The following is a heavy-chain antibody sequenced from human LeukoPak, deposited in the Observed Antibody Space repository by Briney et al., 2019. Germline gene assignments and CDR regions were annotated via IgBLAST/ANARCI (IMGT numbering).Heavy chain of an antibody. J-gene: IGHJ5*02. D-gene: IGHD3-22*01. V-gene: IGHV3-33*01. CDR3: ARDYYDSSGYPNWFDP. CDR1: GFTFSSYG. CDR2: IWYDGSNK. Sequence: GRSLRLSCAASGFTFSSYGMHWVRQAPGKGLEWVAVIWYDGSNKYYADSVKGRFTISRDNSKNTLYLQTNSLRAEDTAVYYCARDYYDSSGYPNWFDPWGQRTLVTASS.